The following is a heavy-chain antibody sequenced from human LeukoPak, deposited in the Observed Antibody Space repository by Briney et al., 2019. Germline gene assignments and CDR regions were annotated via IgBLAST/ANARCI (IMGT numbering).Heavy chain of an antibody. V-gene: IGHV4-59*01. CDR2: IYYTGST. D-gene: IGHD1-26*01. Sequence: SETLSLTCTVSRGSISSYYWRWLRQPPGKGLEWTGYIYYTGSTNYNPSLESRVTISVDTSKNQFSLKLSSVTAADTAVYYCARQRGRWDSFDYWGQGTLVSVSS. CDR1: RGSISSYY. J-gene: IGHJ4*02. CDR3: ARQRGRWDSFDY.